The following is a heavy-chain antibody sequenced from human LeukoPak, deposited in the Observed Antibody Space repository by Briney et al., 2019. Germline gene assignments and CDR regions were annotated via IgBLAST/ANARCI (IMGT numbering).Heavy chain of an antibody. J-gene: IGHJ4*02. D-gene: IGHD3-10*01. Sequence: ASVKVSCKVSGYTLTELSMHWVRQAPGKGLEWMGGFDPEDGETIYAQNFQGRVTMTEDTSTDTAYMELSSLRSEDTAVYYCATGTTGGYGSGSYFLFDYWGQGTLVTVSS. CDR1: GYTLTELS. CDR3: ATGTTGGYGSGSYFLFDY. V-gene: IGHV1-24*01. CDR2: FDPEDGET.